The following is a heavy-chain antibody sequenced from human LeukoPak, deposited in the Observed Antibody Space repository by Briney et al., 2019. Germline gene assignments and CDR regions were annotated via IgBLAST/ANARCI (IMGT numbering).Heavy chain of an antibody. CDR3: ARSSLYSGSYRWAFDI. V-gene: IGHV4-30-2*01. CDR1: GGSISSGNYY. J-gene: IGHJ3*02. Sequence: PSETLSLTCTVSGGSISSGNYYWSWIRQHPGKGLEWIGYIYHSGSTYYNPSLKSRVTISVDRSKNQFSLKLSSVTAADTAVYYCARSSLYSGSYRWAFDIWGQGTMVTVSS. D-gene: IGHD1-26*01. CDR2: IYHSGST.